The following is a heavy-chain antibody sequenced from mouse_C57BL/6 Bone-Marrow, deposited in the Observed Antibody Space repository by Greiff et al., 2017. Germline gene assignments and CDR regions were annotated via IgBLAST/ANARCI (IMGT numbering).Heavy chain of an antibody. CDR3: ARSGYYGSSYDWYFDV. Sequence: VQLQQSGAELARPGASVKLSCKASGYTFPSYGISWVKQRTGQGLEWIGEIYPRSGNTYYNEKFKGKATLTADKSSSTAYMELRSLTSEDSAVYFCARSGYYGSSYDWYFDVWGTGTTVTVSS. CDR2: IYPRSGNT. D-gene: IGHD1-1*01. J-gene: IGHJ1*03. CDR1: GYTFPSYG. V-gene: IGHV1-81*01.